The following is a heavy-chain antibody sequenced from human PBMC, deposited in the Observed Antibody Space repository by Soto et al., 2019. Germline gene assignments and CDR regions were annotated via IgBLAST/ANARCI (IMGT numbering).Heavy chain of an antibody. CDR3: ARGSGDTGYYSAPFDY. J-gene: IGHJ4*02. CDR2: IGTAGDT. Sequence: PGGSLRLSCAASGFTFSSYDMHWVRQATGKGLEWVSAIGTAGDTYYPGSVKGRFTISRENAKNSLYLQMNSLRAEDTAVYYCARGSGDTGYYSAPFDYWGQGTLVTVSS. D-gene: IGHD3-9*01. V-gene: IGHV3-13*01. CDR1: GFTFSSYD.